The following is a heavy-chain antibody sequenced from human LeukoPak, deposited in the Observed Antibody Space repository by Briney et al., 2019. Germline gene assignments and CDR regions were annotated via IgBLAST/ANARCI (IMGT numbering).Heavy chain of an antibody. V-gene: IGHV3-30*02. CDR2: IRYDGSNK. CDR3: AKDPGVGFLEWFSYYYMDV. J-gene: IGHJ6*03. Sequence: GGSLRLSCAASGFTFSSYGMHWVRQAPGKGLEWVAFIRYDGSNKYYADSVKGRFTISRDNSKNTLYLQMNSLRAEDTAVYYCAKDPGVGFLEWFSYYYMDVWGKGTTVTVSS. D-gene: IGHD3-3*01. CDR1: GFTFSSYG.